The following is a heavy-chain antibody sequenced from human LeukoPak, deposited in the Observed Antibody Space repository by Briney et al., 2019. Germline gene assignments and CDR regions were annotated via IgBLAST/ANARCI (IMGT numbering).Heavy chain of an antibody. CDR3: ARHYGDYGPYYFDY. V-gene: IGHV4-59*08. D-gene: IGHD4-17*01. CDR1: GGSISSSY. J-gene: IGHJ4*02. Sequence: SETLSLTCTVSGGSISSSYWSWIRQPPGKGLEWIGYIYYSGSTNYNPSLKSRVTISVDTSKIQFSLKLSSVTAADTAVYYCARHYGDYGPYYFDYWGQGTLVTVSS. CDR2: IYYSGST.